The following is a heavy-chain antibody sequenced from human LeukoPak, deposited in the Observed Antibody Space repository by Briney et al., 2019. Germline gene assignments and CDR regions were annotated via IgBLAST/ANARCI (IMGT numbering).Heavy chain of an antibody. V-gene: IGHV3-73*01. J-gene: IGHJ6*02. Sequence: SGGSLRLSCAASGFTFRGSVIHWVRQASGKGLEWVGRVRSKGDNYATAYGASVKDRFTISRDDSNNTAFLQMNSLKTEDTAVYYCSRHGPGVHPPGYGSHYGMDIWGQGTTVTVAS. D-gene: IGHD3-10*01. CDR3: SRHGPGVHPPGYGSHYGMDI. CDR2: VRSKGDNYAT. CDR1: GFTFRGSV.